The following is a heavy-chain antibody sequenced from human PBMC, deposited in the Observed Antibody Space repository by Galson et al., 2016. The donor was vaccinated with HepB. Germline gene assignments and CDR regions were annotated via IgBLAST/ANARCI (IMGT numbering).Heavy chain of an antibody. CDR2: IIPVFGTA. D-gene: IGHD6-13*01. CDR3: ARGYSGSWYCDY. J-gene: IGHJ4*02. Sequence: SVKVSCKASGGTFSSYAISWVRQAPGQGLEWMGGIIPVFGTANYAQKFQGRVTITADESTSTAYMELSSLRSDDTAVYYCARGYSGSWYCDYWGQGTLVTVSS. CDR1: GGTFSSYA. V-gene: IGHV1-69*13.